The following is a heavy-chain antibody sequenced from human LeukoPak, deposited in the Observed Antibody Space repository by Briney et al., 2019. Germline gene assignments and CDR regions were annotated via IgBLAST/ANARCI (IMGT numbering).Heavy chain of an antibody. CDR2: IIPILGIA. J-gene: IGHJ4*02. CDR3: ARCRGYSYGPFDY. Sequence: GGSLRLSCAASGGTFSSYAISWVRQAPGQGLEWMGRIIPILGIANYAQKFQGRVTITADKSTSTAYMELSSLRSEDTAVYYCARCRGYSYGPFDYWGQGTLVTVSS. CDR1: GGTFSSYA. V-gene: IGHV1-69*04. D-gene: IGHD5-18*01.